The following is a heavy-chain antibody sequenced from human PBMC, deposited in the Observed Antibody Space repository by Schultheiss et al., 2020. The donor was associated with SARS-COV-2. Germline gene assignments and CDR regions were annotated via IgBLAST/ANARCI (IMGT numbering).Heavy chain of an antibody. V-gene: IGHV3-21*04. Sequence: GGSLRLSCAASGFTFSSYSMNWVRQAPGKGLEWVSSISSSSSYIYYADSVKGRFTISRDNAKNSLYLQMNSLRAEDTAVYYCTTEWYNWNDDFDYWGQGTLVTVSS. CDR2: ISSSSSYI. J-gene: IGHJ4*02. D-gene: IGHD1-1*01. CDR3: TTEWYNWNDDFDY. CDR1: GFTFSSYS.